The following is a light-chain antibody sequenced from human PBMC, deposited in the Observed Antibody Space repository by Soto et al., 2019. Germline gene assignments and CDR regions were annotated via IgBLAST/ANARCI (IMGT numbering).Light chain of an antibody. V-gene: IGKV1-33*01. CDR3: QQYDALPIT. CDR2: DAS. CDR1: QSISTY. J-gene: IGKJ5*01. Sequence: IQLTQSPSSLSASVGNRVTITCRASQSISTYLNWYQQKPGKAPKLLIYDASNLEVGVPSRFSGGGSGTDFTFTISSLQPEDIATYYCQQYDALPITFGQGTRLEIK.